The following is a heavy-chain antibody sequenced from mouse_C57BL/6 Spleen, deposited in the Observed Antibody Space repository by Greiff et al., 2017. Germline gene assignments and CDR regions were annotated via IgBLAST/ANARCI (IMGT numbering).Heavy chain of an antibody. Sequence: EVKLVESGGGLVKPGGSLKLSCAASGFTFSDYGMHWVRQAPEKGLEWVAYISSGSSTIYYADTVKGRFTISRDNAKNTLFLQMTSLRSEDTAMYYCARQAQAPYAMDYWGQGTSVTVSS. CDR3: ARQAQAPYAMDY. J-gene: IGHJ4*01. CDR2: ISSGSSTI. D-gene: IGHD3-2*02. V-gene: IGHV5-17*01. CDR1: GFTFSDYG.